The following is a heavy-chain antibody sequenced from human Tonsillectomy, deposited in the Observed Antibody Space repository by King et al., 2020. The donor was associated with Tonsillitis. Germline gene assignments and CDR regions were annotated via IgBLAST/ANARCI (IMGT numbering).Heavy chain of an antibody. D-gene: IGHD5-18*01. V-gene: IGHV3-30*18. CDR3: AKASIQQGDYFDY. CDR2: IPYDGSNK. J-gene: IGHJ4*02. CDR1: GFTFSSYG. Sequence: VQLVESGGGVVQPGWSLRLSCAASGFTFSSYGMHWVRQAPGKGLEWVAVIPYDGSNKYYVDSVKGRFTISRDNSKNALYLQMNSLRAEDTAVYYCAKASIQQGDYFDYWGQGTLVTVSS.